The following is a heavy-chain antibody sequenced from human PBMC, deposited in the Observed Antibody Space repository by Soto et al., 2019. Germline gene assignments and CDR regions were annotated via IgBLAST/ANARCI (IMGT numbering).Heavy chain of an antibody. CDR1: GFAFGSYA. CDR3: ASGKGTYSSRRGLLQNWFDP. V-gene: IGHV3-23*01. D-gene: IGHD6-13*01. Sequence: GGSLRLSCAASGFAFGSYAMSWVRQAPGKGLEWVSGIIASGGSTYYADSVKGRFTISRDNSKNTLYLQMNSLRAEDTAVYYCASGKGTYSSRRGLLQNWFDPWGQGTLVTVSS. CDR2: IIASGGST. J-gene: IGHJ5*02.